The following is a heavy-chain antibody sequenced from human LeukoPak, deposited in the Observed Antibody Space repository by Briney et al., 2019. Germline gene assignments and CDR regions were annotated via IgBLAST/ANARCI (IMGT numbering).Heavy chain of an antibody. Sequence: SVKVSCKASGGTFSSYAISWVRQAPGQGLEWMGRIIPIFGTANYAQKFQGRVTITADKSTSTAYMELGSLRSEDTAVYYCAREEEAGFNDYWGQGTLVTVSS. V-gene: IGHV1-69*06. D-gene: IGHD5-24*01. CDR2: IIPIFGTA. J-gene: IGHJ4*02. CDR1: GGTFSSYA. CDR3: AREEEAGFNDY.